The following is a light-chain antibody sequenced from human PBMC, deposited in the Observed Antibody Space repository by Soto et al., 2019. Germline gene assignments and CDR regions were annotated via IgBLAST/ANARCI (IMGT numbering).Light chain of an antibody. J-gene: IGKJ1*01. V-gene: IGKV1-9*01. CDR1: QGVSRS. Sequence: DTQLTQSPAFLSASVGDRVTLTCRASQGVSRSLCWYQQKPGKAPTLLISAASTLHSGVPSRFSGSGSGTDFTLTISRLQPEDFATYYCQQHWSSPLTFGEGTKVEIK. CDR2: AAS. CDR3: QQHWSSPLT.